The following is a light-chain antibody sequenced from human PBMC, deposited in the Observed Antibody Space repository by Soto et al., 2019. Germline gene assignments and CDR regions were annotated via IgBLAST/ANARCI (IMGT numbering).Light chain of an antibody. V-gene: IGKV1-5*03. J-gene: IGKJ1*01. Sequence: DIPMTPSPSTLSASVADRVAITCRASQSTSSYLAWYQQKPGKAPKLLIYQASSLENGVPSRFSGSGSGTEFSLTISSLQPDDFATYYCQQYSSHSTFGQGTKVDIK. CDR3: QQYSSHST. CDR2: QAS. CDR1: QSTSSY.